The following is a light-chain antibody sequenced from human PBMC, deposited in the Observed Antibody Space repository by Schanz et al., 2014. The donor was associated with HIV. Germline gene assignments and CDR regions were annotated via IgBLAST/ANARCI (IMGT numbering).Light chain of an antibody. CDR1: QDISNY. Sequence: DIQMTQSPSSLSASVGDRVTITCQASQDISNYLNWYQQKPGKAPKLLIYDASNLETGVPSRFSGGGSGTDFSFTISSLQPEDIATYYCQQYDNFPPSITFGQGTRLEIK. CDR3: QQYDNFPPSIT. V-gene: IGKV1-33*01. J-gene: IGKJ5*01. CDR2: DAS.